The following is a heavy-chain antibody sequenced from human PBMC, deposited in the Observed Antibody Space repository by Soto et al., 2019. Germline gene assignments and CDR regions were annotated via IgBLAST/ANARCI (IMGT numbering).Heavy chain of an antibody. CDR2: TYYRSKWYN. Sequence: PSQTLSLTCAISGDSVSTNSAAWNWIRQSPSRGLEWLGRTYYRSKWYNDYAVSVKSRITINPDTSKNQFSLQLNSVTPEDTAVYYCARDCGTVAGTVGSASSSCYYYGMDVWGRGTTVTVSS. J-gene: IGHJ6*02. CDR1: GDSVSTNSAA. V-gene: IGHV6-1*01. CDR3: ARDCGTVAGTVGSASSSCYYYGMDV. D-gene: IGHD6-19*01.